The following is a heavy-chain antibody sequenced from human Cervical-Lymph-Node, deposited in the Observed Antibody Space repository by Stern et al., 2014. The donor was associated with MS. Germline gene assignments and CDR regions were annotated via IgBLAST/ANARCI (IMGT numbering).Heavy chain of an antibody. Sequence: VQLVESGAEVMKPGDSVKVSCKASGYSFTAYFIHWVRQAPGQGLEWMGWISTDTGCANYAQRFQGRVNMTRDTSISTTYMELSRLRSDDTAGYYCARDRGSHSDYWGQGTLVTVSS. CDR1: GYSFTAYF. D-gene: IGHD1-26*01. CDR3: ARDRGSHSDY. V-gene: IGHV1-2*02. J-gene: IGHJ4*02. CDR2: ISTDTGCA.